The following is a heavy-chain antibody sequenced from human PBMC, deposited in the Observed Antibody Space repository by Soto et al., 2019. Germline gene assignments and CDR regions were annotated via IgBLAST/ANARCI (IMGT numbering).Heavy chain of an antibody. D-gene: IGHD3-10*01. CDR1: GGSISSYY. CDR3: ARLWGWFGDY. J-gene: IGHJ4*02. CDR2: IYYSGST. Sequence: QVQLQESGPGLVKPSETLSLTCTVSGGSISSYYWSWIRQPPGKGLEWIGYIYYSGSTNYNHSLKRRVTIPVDTPKNQCSLKLSSVTAADTAVYYCARLWGWFGDYWGQGTLVTVSS. V-gene: IGHV4-59*08.